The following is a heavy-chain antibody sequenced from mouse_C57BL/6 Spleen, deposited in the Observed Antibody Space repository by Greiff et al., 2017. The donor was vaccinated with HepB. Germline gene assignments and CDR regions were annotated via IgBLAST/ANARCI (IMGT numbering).Heavy chain of an antibody. D-gene: IGHD1-1*01. CDR1: GYSITSGYY. J-gene: IGHJ2*01. CDR2: ISYDGSN. V-gene: IGHV3-6*01. CDR3: ASSYYGSSYFDD. Sequence: VQLQQSGPGLVKPSQSLSLTCSVTGYSITSGYYWNWIRQFPGNKLEWMGYISYDGSNNYNPSLKNRISITRDTSKNQFFLKLNSVTTEDTATYYCASSYYGSSYFDDWGQGTTLTVSS.